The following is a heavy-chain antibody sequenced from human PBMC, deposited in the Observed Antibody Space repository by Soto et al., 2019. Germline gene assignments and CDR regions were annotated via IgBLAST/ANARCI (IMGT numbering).Heavy chain of an antibody. J-gene: IGHJ4*02. V-gene: IGHV4-61*08. Sequence: SETLSLTCDVSGGSISSGGYYWSWFRQPPGKGLEWIGYIYYSGSTTYNPSLKSRVTISVDTSKNQFSLKLNSVTAADTAVYYCARLGGYYQAFDQWGQGSLVTVSS. CDR1: GGSISSGGYY. CDR2: IYYSGST. D-gene: IGHD3-22*01. CDR3: ARLGGYYQAFDQ.